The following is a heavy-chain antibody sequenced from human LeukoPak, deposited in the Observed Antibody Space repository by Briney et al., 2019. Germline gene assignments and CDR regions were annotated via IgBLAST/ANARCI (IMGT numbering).Heavy chain of an antibody. CDR2: ISRSGHT. D-gene: IGHD3-10*01. CDR1: GATSSNHY. Sequence: SETLSLTCTVSGATSSNHYWSWIRQPPGQGLEWLGYISRSGHTNYNPALKGRVSMSVATSKNHFSLNLTSVTATDTAIYYCAKLSFGDSHFDQWGQGTLVTVSS. J-gene: IGHJ4*02. V-gene: IGHV4-59*08. CDR3: AKLSFGDSHFDQ.